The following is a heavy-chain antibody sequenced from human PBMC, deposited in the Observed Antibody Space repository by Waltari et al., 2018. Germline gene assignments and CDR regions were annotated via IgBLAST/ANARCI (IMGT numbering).Heavy chain of an antibody. CDR3: TRGGDDSSWYWRN. CDR1: GFTFSNNW. J-gene: IGHJ4*02. D-gene: IGHD6-13*01. CDR2: INQDGSGK. V-gene: IGHV3-7*01. Sequence: EVQLVESGGGLVQPGGSLRLSCAASGFTFSNNWMTWVRQAPGKGLGWGANINQDGSGKYSVESVKVRFTISRDNAKNSLYLQLNSLRADDTAVYYCTRGGDDSSWYWRNWGQGTLVTVSS.